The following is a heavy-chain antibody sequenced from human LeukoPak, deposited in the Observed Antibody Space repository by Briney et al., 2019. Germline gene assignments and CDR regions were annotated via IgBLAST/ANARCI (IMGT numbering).Heavy chain of an antibody. J-gene: IGHJ4*02. CDR3: AKGEDIVLMVYATTPPDY. Sequence: GGSLRLSCAASGFTFSSYGMHWVRQAPGKGLEWVAVISYDGSNKYYADSVKGRFTISRDNSKNTLYLQMNSLRAEDTAVYYCAKGEDIVLMVYATTPPDYWGQGTLVTASS. CDR1: GFTFSSYG. CDR2: ISYDGSNK. D-gene: IGHD2-8*01. V-gene: IGHV3-30*18.